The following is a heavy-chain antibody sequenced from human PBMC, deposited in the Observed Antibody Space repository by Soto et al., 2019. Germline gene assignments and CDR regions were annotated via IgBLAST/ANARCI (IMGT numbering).Heavy chain of an antibody. CDR1: GGSFSGYY. V-gene: IGHV4-34*01. Sequence: SETLSLTCAVYGGSFSGYYWSWIRQPPGKGLEWIGEINHSGSTNYNPSLKSRVTISVDTSKNQFSLKLSSVTAADTAVYYCARGLRAAGNSSSYIRTNTFDPWGQGTLVTVSS. CDR2: INHSGST. D-gene: IGHD6-13*01. CDR3: ARGLRAAGNSSSYIRTNTFDP. J-gene: IGHJ5*02.